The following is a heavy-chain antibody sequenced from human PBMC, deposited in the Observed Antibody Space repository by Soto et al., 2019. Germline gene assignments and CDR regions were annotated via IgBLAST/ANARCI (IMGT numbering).Heavy chain of an antibody. V-gene: IGHV3-30*18. CDR2: ISYDGSNK. D-gene: IGHD2-21*02. Sequence: GGSLRLSCAASGFTFSSYGMHWVRQAPGKGLEWVAVISYDGSNKYYADSVKGRFTISRDNSKNTLYLQMNSLRAEDTAVYYCAKGGDYMPNMPHSYYYYGMDVWGQGTTVTVSS. CDR3: AKGGDYMPNMPHSYYYYGMDV. CDR1: GFTFSSYG. J-gene: IGHJ6*02.